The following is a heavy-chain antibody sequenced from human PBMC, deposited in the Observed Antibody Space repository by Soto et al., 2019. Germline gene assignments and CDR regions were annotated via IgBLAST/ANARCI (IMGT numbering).Heavy chain of an antibody. CDR2: INHSGST. CDR1: GGSFSGYY. D-gene: IGHD3-10*01. CDR3: ARAPNYYGSA. J-gene: IGHJ5*02. V-gene: IGHV4-34*01. Sequence: SETLSLTCAVYGGSFSGYYWSWIRQPPGKGLEWIGEINHSGSTNYNPSLKSRVTISVDTSKNQFSLKLSSVTAADTAVYYCARAPNYYGSAWGQGTLVTVDS.